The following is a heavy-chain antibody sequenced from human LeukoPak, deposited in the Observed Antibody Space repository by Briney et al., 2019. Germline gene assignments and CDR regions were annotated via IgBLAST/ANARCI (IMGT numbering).Heavy chain of an antibody. V-gene: IGHV3-30*03. Sequence: GGSLRLSCAASGFTFSSYGMHWVRQAPGKGLEWVAVISYDGSNKYYADSVKGRFTISRDNSKNTLYLQMNSLRAEDTAVYYCEVWFGELLSPFDCWGQGTLVTVSS. J-gene: IGHJ4*02. CDR3: EVWFGELLSPFDC. CDR1: GFTFSSYG. D-gene: IGHD3-10*01. CDR2: ISYDGSNK.